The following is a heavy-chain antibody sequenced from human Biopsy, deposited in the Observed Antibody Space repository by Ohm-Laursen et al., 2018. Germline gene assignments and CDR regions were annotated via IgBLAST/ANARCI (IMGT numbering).Heavy chain of an antibody. CDR2: IYHDGNT. CDR1: GASVSSSDYY. D-gene: IGHD7-27*01. Sequence: TLSLTCSVSGASVSSSDYYWGWVRQPPGKGLEWIGYIYHDGNTSDNPSLKSRVTMSVDTSKNQSSLKLSFVTAADTAVYYCARLWGGYHFHGMDVWGQGTTVTVSS. V-gene: IGHV4-61*05. CDR3: ARLWGGYHFHGMDV. J-gene: IGHJ6*02.